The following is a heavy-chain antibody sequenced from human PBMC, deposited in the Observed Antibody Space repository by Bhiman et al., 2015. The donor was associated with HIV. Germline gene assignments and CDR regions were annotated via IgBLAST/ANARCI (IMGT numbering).Heavy chain of an antibody. CDR3: AKAYKGAGEFYYMDV. CDR2: SWDGSST. CDR1: GFTFDDYA. J-gene: IGHJ6*03. D-gene: IGHD7-27*01. Sequence: EVQLVESGGVVVQPGGSLRLSCAASGFTFDDYAMHWVRQAPGKGLEWVSLSWDGSSTYYADSVQGRFTISRDNSKNSLYLQMNSLRAEDTAFYYCAKAYKGAGEFYYMDVWGKGTTVTVSS. V-gene: IGHV3-43D*03.